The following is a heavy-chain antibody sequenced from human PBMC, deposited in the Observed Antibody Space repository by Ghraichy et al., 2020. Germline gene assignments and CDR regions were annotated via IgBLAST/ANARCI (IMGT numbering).Heavy chain of an antibody. CDR2: IYHSGST. CDR1: GGSISSGGYS. J-gene: IGHJ6*04. CDR3: ARDGLTSGVDV. V-gene: IGHV4-30-2*01. D-gene: IGHD2-2*01. Sequence: SETLSLTCAVSGGSISSGGYSWSWIRQPPGKGLEWIGYIYHSGSTYYNPSLKSRVTISVDRSKNQFSLKLSSVTAADTAVYYCARDGLTSGVDVWGKGTTVTVSS.